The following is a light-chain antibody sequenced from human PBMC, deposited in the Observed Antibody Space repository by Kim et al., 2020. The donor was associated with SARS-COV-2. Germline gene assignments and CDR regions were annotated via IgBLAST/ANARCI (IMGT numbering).Light chain of an antibody. CDR2: GAS. V-gene: IGKV3-20*01. CDR1: QSVSSSY. CDR3: QQYGSSPWT. J-gene: IGKJ1*01. Sequence: SPGERATLSCRASQSVSSSYLAWCQQKPGQAPRLLMYGASSRATGIPDRFSGSGSGTDFTLTISRLEPEDFAVYYCQQYGSSPWTFGQGTKVDIK.